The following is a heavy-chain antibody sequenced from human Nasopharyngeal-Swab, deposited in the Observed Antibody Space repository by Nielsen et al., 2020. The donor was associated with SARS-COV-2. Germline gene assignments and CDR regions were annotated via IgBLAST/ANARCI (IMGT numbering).Heavy chain of an antibody. CDR3: AKRDDYYESSGLGD. D-gene: IGHD3-22*01. J-gene: IGHJ4*02. CDR2: ISGSGGST. Sequence: GESLKISCAASGFTFSTYAMYWVRQPPAKGLEWFSIISGSGGSTYYADSVKGRFTISRDNSKNTLYLQMNSLRAEDTAVYYCAKRDDYYESSGLGDWGQGTLVTVSS. CDR1: GFTFSTYA. V-gene: IGHV3-23*01.